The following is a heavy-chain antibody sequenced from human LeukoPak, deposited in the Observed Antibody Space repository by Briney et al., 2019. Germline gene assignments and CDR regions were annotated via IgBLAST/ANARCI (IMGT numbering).Heavy chain of an antibody. CDR3: ARRIMITFGGVIVNYYYYYYMDV. V-gene: IGHV3-11*04. J-gene: IGHJ6*03. CDR2: ISSSGSTI. CDR1: GFTFSDYY. Sequence: GGSLRLSCAASGFTFSDYYMSWIRQAPGKGLEWVSYISSSGSTIYYADSVKGRFTISRDNAKNSLYLQMNSLRAEDTAVYYCARRIMITFGGVIVNYYYYYYMDVWGKGTTVTVSS. D-gene: IGHD3-16*02.